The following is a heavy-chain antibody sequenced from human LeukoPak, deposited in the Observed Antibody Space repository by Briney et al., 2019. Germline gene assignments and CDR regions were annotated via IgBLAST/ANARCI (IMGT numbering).Heavy chain of an antibody. J-gene: IGHJ4*02. CDR1: GFTFSTYA. Sequence: GGSLRLSCAASGFTFSTYAMSWVRQAPGKGLEWVSAISGSGGSTYYADPMKGRFTISRDNSKNTLYLQMNSLRAEDTAVYYCAREGDYDSSGYYYFDYWGQGTLVTVSS. V-gene: IGHV3-23*01. CDR3: AREGDYDSSGYYYFDY. CDR2: ISGSGGST. D-gene: IGHD3-22*01.